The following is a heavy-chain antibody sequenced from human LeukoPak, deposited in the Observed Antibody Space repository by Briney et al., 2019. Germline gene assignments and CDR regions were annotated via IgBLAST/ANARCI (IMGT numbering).Heavy chain of an antibody. CDR1: GGSISSYY. CDR2: IYYSGST. CDR3: ARIYSSPSSLDY. V-gene: IGHV4-59*01. D-gene: IGHD6-6*01. J-gene: IGHJ4*02. Sequence: PSETLSLTCTVSGGSISSYYWSWIRQPPGKGLEWIGYIYYSGSTNYNPSLKSRVTISVDTSKNQFSLKLSSVTAADTAVYYCARIYSSPSSLDYWGQGTLVTASS.